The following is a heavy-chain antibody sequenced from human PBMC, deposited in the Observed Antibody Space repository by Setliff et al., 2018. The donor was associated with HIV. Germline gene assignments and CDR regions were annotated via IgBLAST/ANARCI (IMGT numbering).Heavy chain of an antibody. D-gene: IGHD3-10*01. CDR1: GSSITTTYF. CDR3: ARRAGNWGLNWFDP. J-gene: IGHJ5*02. V-gene: IGHV4-38-2*01. CDR2: HYHDGTS. Sequence: SETLPLTCDFSGSSITTTYFWAWIRLPPGKGLEWVGSHYHDGTSFYNPSLKSRVTVSLDTSKNQFSLKLQSVTAADTAVYYCARRAGNWGLNWFDPWGQGTQVTVSS.